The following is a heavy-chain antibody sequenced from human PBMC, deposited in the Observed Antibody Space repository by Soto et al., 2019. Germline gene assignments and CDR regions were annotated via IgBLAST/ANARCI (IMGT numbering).Heavy chain of an antibody. CDR3: ARDGPIVGATASFDI. V-gene: IGHV3-30*03. CDR2: ISYDVSNK. D-gene: IGHD1-26*01. J-gene: IGHJ3*02. Sequence: GGSLRLSCAASGFTFSSYSMNWVRQAPGKGLEWVAVISYDVSNKYYADSVKGRFTLSRDNSKNTLYLQMDSLRPEDTAVYYCARDGPIVGATASFDIWGQGTMVTVSS. CDR1: GFTFSSYS.